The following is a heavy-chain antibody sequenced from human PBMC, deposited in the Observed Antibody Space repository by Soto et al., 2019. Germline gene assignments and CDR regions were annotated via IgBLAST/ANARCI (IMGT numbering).Heavy chain of an antibody. J-gene: IGHJ4*02. Sequence: GGSLRLSCAGSGYTFSEYYMSWVRLAPGEGLEWVAYISRSGHIIYYADSVKGRFTISRDNAKNSLYLQMNSLRAEDTAFYYCAKDITSGYGKGFDYWGQGTLVTVSS. CDR1: GYTFSEYY. CDR2: ISRSGHII. V-gene: IGHV3-11*01. D-gene: IGHD5-12*01. CDR3: AKDITSGYGKGFDY.